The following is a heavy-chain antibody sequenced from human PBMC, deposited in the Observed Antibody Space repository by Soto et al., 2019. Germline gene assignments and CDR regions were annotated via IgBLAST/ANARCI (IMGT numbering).Heavy chain of an antibody. D-gene: IGHD3-10*02. V-gene: IGHV1-18*01. CDR3: ARTLFGWGIWFDP. Sequence: ASVKVSCTASGYTFTSYGIRWVRQAPGQGLEWMGWISAYNGNTNYAQKLQGRVTMTTDTSTSTAYMELRSLRSADTAVYYCARTLFGWGIWFDPWGQGTLVTVSS. CDR2: ISAYNGNT. J-gene: IGHJ5*02. CDR1: GYTFTSYG.